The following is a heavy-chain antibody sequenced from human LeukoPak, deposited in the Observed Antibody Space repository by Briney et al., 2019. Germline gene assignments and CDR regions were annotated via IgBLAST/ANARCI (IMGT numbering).Heavy chain of an antibody. V-gene: IGHV1-18*01. CDR2: ISAYNGNT. Sequence: SVKVSCKASGYTFTSYGISWVRQAPGQGLEWMGWISAYNGNTNYAQKLQGRVTMTTDTSTSTAYMELRSLRSDDTAVYYCARVCEGTIFGVVTYYYYGMDVWGQGTTVTVSS. D-gene: IGHD3-3*01. CDR1: GYTFTSYG. CDR3: ARVCEGTIFGVVTYYYYGMDV. J-gene: IGHJ6*02.